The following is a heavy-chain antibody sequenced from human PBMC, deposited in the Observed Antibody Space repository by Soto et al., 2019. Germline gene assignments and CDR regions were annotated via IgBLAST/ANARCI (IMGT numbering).Heavy chain of an antibody. CDR1: GGSISSSSYY. V-gene: IGHV4-39*01. CDR2: IYYSGST. CDR3: ARQDYYDSSGTNFDY. J-gene: IGHJ4*02. D-gene: IGHD3-22*01. Sequence: PSETLSLTCTVSGGSISSSSYYWGWIRQPPGKGLEWIGSIYYSGSTYYNPSLKSRVTISVDTSKNQFSLKLSSVTAADTAVYYCARQDYYDSSGTNFDYWGQGTLVT.